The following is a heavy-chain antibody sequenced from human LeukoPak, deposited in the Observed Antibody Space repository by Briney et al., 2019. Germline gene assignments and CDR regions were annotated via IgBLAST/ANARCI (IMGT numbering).Heavy chain of an antibody. V-gene: IGHV1-2*06. CDR1: GYTFTGYY. CDR3: ARMPAGSSTTNDY. Sequence: GASVKVSCKASGYTFTGYYMHCVRQAPGQGLEWMGRINPNSGGTNYAQKFQGRVTMTRDTSISTAYMELSRLRSDDTAVYYCARMPAGSSTTNDYWGQGTLVTVSS. D-gene: IGHD2-2*01. CDR2: INPNSGGT. J-gene: IGHJ4*02.